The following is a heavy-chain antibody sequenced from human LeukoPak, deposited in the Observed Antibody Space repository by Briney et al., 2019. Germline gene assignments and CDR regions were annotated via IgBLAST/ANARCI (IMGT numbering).Heavy chain of an antibody. CDR2: MNPNSGNT. V-gene: IGHV1-8*03. J-gene: IGHJ4*02. CDR3: ARFNSGSYQHYFDY. Sequence: ASVKVSCKASGYTFTSYDINWVRQATGQGLEWMGWMNPNSGNTGYAQKFQGRVTITRNTSISTAYMELSSLRSEDTAVYYCARFNSGSYQHYFDYWGQGTLVTVSS. CDR1: GYTFTSYD. D-gene: IGHD1-26*01.